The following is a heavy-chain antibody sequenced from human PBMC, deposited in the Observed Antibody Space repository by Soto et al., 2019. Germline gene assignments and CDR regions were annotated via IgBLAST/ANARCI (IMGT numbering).Heavy chain of an antibody. Sequence: QVRLVQSGAEVKKPGASVKVSCKASGYTFSSFRINWVRQAPGQGLEWMGWISPYNGNTNYVKKLQGRVTMTTDTSTSTAYMEVRSLRSDDTAVYYCARGGTSTYYYDAFDIWGQGTVVTVSS. CDR1: GYTFSSFR. V-gene: IGHV1-18*01. CDR3: ARGGTSTYYYDAFDI. CDR2: ISPYNGNT. J-gene: IGHJ3*02. D-gene: IGHD3-22*01.